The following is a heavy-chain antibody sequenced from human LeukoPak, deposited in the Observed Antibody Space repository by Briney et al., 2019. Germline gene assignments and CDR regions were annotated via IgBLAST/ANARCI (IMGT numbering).Heavy chain of an antibody. CDR3: ARQVTGKKLIFGVLAAAPYYYMDV. J-gene: IGHJ6*03. V-gene: IGHV5-51*01. D-gene: IGHD6-13*01. CDR2: IYPGDSDA. Sequence: GESLKISCKGSGYSFTSYWIGWVRQMPGKGLKWMGIIYPGDSDARYSPSFQGQVTISADKSISTAYLQWSSLKASDTAMYYCARQVTGKKLIFGVLAAAPYYYMDVWGKGTTVTVSS. CDR1: GYSFTSYW.